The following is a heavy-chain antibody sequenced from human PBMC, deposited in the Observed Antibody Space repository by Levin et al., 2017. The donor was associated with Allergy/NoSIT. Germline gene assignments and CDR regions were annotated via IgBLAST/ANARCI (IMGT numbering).Heavy chain of an antibody. Sequence: SETLSLTCTVSGGSISSGDYYWSWIRQPPGKGLEWIGYIYYSGSTYYNPSLKSRVTISVDTSKNQFSLKLSSVTAADTAVYYCARDLRQYDILTGYLALDAFDIWGQGTMVTVSS. D-gene: IGHD3-9*01. V-gene: IGHV4-30-4*01. J-gene: IGHJ3*02. CDR2: IYYSGST. CDR1: GGSISSGDYY. CDR3: ARDLRQYDILTGYLALDAFDI.